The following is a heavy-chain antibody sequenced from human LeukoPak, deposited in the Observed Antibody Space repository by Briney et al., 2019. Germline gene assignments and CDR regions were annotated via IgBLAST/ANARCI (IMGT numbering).Heavy chain of an antibody. D-gene: IGHD3-10*01. V-gene: IGHV3-23*01. CDR2: ISGSGGST. CDR3: AKDIALPWFGELLR. J-gene: IGHJ4*02. Sequence: QPGGSLRLYCAASGFTFSSYAMSWVRQAPGKGLEWVSAISGSGGSTYYADSVKGRFTISRDNSKNTLYLQMNSLRAEDTAVYYCAKDIALPWFGELLRWGQGTLVTVSS. CDR1: GFTFSSYA.